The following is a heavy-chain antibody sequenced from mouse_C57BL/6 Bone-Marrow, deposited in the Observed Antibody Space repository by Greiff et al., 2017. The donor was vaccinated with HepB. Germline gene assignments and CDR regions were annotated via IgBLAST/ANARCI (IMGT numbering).Heavy chain of an antibody. D-gene: IGHD3-2*02. V-gene: IGHV1-55*01. J-gene: IGHJ3*01. CDR2: IYPGSGST. CDR1: GYTFTSYW. CDR3: ARDSSGPAWFAY. Sequence: QVQLQQPGAELVKPGASVKMSCKASGYTFTSYWITWVKQRPGQGLEWIGDIYPGSGSTNYNEKFKSEATLTVDTSSSTAYMQLSSLTSEDSAVYYCARDSSGPAWFAYWGQGTLVTVSA.